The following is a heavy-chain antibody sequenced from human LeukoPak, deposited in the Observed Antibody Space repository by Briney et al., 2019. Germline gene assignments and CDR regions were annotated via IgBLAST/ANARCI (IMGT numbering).Heavy chain of an antibody. J-gene: IGHJ6*02. V-gene: IGHV4-39*07. CDR1: GASISSSSFY. CDR3: ARDLKSVPYYYGSGSYYKVATGYYGMDV. CDR2: IYYTGST. D-gene: IGHD3-10*01. Sequence: SETLSLTCTVSGASISSSSFYWGWIRQPPGKGLEWIGSIYYTGSTNYNPSLKSRVTISVDTSKNQFSLKLSSVTAADTAVYYCARDLKSVPYYYGSGSYYKVATGYYGMDVWGQGTTVTVSS.